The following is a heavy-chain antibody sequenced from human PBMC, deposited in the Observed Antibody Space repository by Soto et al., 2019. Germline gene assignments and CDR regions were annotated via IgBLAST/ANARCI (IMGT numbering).Heavy chain of an antibody. CDR2: ISAYNGNT. Sequence: QVQLVQSGAEVKKPGTAVKVSCTASGYTFTSYGISWVRQAPGQGLEWMGWISAYNGNTNYAQKLQGRVTMTTDPSTSTAYMELRSLRSDDTAVYYCARDHDLGELSELDAFDIWGQGTMVTVSS. J-gene: IGHJ3*02. V-gene: IGHV1-18*01. CDR1: GYTFTSYG. D-gene: IGHD3-16*02. CDR3: ARDHDLGELSELDAFDI.